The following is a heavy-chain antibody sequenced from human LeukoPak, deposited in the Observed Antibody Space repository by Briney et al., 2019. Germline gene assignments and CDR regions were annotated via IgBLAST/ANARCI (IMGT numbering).Heavy chain of an antibody. J-gene: IGHJ4*02. CDR1: GFTVSSTY. V-gene: IGHV3-21*01. CDR2: ISSSSSYI. D-gene: IGHD2-2*01. Sequence: GGSLRLSCAASGFTVSSTYMNWVRQAPGKGLEWVSSISSSSSYIYYADSVKGRFTISRDNAKNSLYLQMNSLRAEDTAVYYCASNVGCSSTSCQRIFDYWGQGTLVTVSS. CDR3: ASNVGCSSTSCQRIFDY.